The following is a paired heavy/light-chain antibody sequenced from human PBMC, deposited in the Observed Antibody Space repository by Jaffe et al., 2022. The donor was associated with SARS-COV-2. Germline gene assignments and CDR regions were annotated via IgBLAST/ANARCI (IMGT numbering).Light chain of an antibody. CDR3: QQYKSYWT. Sequence: DIQMTQSPSTLSASVGDRVTITCRASHNIGTWLAWYQQKPGTAPKVLIYKASSLESGVPSRFSGSGSGTEFTLTISSLQADDFATYHCQQYKSYWTFGQGTKVEIK. CDR1: HNIGTW. CDR2: KAS. J-gene: IGKJ1*01. V-gene: IGKV1-5*03.
Heavy chain of an antibody. V-gene: IGHV4-59*01. CDR1: GGSISSYY. D-gene: IGHD2-15*01. CDR2: IYSTGST. CDR3: ASSSGDCSGDVCYSFHLDQ. Sequence: QVQLQESGPGLVKPSETLSLTCSVSGGSISSYYWSWIRQPPGKGLEWIGYIYSTGSTNYNPSLKSRVTMSIDTSSNQFSLKLRSVTAADTAVYYCASSSGDCSGDVCYSFHLDQWGRGTLVTVSS. J-gene: IGHJ4*02.